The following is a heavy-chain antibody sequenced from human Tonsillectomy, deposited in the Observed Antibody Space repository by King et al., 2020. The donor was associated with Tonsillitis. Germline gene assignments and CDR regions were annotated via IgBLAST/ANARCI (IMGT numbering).Heavy chain of an antibody. J-gene: IGHJ6*02. Sequence: QLVQSGAEVKKPGSSVMVSCKASGGTFSSYAISWVRQAPVQGLEWMGGIIPIFDTANYAQKCQGRVTITAAESTSTAYMELSSLRSEDTAVYYCARGGPGSYGRYGMDVWGQGTTVTVSS. D-gene: IGHD3-10*01. CDR3: ARGGPGSYGRYGMDV. V-gene: IGHV1-69*01. CDR2: IIPIFDTA. CDR1: GGTFSSYA.